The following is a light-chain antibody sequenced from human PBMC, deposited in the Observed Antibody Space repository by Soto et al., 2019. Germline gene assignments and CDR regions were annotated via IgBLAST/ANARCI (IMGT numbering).Light chain of an antibody. J-gene: IGLJ3*02. V-gene: IGLV4-69*01. CDR2: LNSDGSH. CDR3: QTWGSGIWV. Sequence: QSVLTQSPSASASLGASVKLTCTLSSGHSSYAIAWYQQQPEKGPRYLMKLNSDGSHSKGDGIPDRFSGSSSGAERYLTISRRQSEDEADYYCQTWGSGIWVFGGGTKLTVL. CDR1: SGHSSYA.